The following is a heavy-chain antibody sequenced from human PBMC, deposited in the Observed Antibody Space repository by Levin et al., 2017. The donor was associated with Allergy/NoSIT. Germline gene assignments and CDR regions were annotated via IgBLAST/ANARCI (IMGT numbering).Heavy chain of an antibody. J-gene: IGHJ4*02. Sequence: PGGSLRLSCAASGFTFSRYAMSWVRQAPRKGLEWVSAISGSGGSTYYADSVKGRFTISRDNSKNTLYLQMNSLRAEDTAVYYCAKDLQTIALWGGDYWGQGTLVTVSS. CDR3: AKDLQTIALWGGDY. CDR1: GFTFSRYA. V-gene: IGHV3-23*01. D-gene: IGHD3-16*01. CDR2: ISGSGGST.